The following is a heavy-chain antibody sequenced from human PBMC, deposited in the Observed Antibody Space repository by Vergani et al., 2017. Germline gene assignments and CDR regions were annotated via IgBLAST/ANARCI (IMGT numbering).Heavy chain of an antibody. D-gene: IGHD5-12*01. CDR1: GFTFNHYA. J-gene: IGHJ6*02. CDR2: ISGSGGST. V-gene: IGHV3-23*01. CDR3: AKANPRNSGYDYLYYYHAMDV. Sequence: EVQLFESGPDLVQPGGSLRLSCAASGFTFNHYAMNWVRQAPGKGLEWVSGISGSGGSTYYAGSVKGRFTISRDSSKNTLYLQMNSLSAGDTAVYYCAKANPRNSGYDYLYYYHAMDVWGQGTTVTVSS.